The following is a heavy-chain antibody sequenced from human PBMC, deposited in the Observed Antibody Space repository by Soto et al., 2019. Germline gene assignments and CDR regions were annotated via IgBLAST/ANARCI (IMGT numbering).Heavy chain of an antibody. J-gene: IGHJ4*02. CDR3: AKDRNPYYFDY. CDR2: IFGGGTT. V-gene: IGHV3-53*01. D-gene: IGHD1-1*01. CDR1: GFAVNSDY. Sequence: EVQLVASGGGLIQPGGSLRLSCAASGFAVNSDYMSWVRQAPGKGLEWVSVIFGGGTTYYSDSVKGRFTISRDNSKNTVYLQMNSLRAEDTAVYYCAKDRNPYYFDYWGQGTLVTVSS.